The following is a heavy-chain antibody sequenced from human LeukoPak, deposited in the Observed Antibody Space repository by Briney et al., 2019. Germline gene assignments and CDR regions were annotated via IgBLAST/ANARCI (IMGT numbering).Heavy chain of an antibody. J-gene: IGHJ5*02. CDR2: INPNSGGT. CDR1: GGTFSSYA. V-gene: IGHV1-2*02. D-gene: IGHD2-15*01. Sequence: ASVKVSFKASGGTFSSYAISWVRQAPGQGLEWMGWINPNSGGTNYAQKFQGRVTMTRDTSISTAYMELSRLRSDDTAVYYCARGRNIRYCSGGSCSVAWFDPWGQGTLVTVSS. CDR3: ARGRNIRYCSGGSCSVAWFDP.